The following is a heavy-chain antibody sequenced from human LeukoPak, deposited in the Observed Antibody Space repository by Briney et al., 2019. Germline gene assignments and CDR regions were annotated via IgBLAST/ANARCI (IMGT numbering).Heavy chain of an antibody. CDR2: ISGSGGST. D-gene: IGHD6-19*01. Sequence: GGSLRLSCAASGFTFSSYAMSWVRQAPGKGLEWVSAISGSGGSTYYADSVKGRFTISRDNSKNTLYLQMNSLRAEVTAVYYCARRELGGSGWPAKRGYGRDVWGQGTSVTVSS. J-gene: IGHJ6*02. V-gene: IGHV3-23*01. CDR1: GFTFSSYA. CDR3: ARRELGGSGWPAKRGYGRDV.